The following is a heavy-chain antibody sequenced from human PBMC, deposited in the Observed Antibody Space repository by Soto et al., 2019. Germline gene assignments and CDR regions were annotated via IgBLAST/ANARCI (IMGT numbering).Heavy chain of an antibody. CDR2: ISSSSSTI. V-gene: IGHV3-48*02. CDR1: GFTVSSYS. CDR3: ARDGPGWLPYYYYYGMDV. J-gene: IGHJ6*02. D-gene: IGHD5-12*01. Sequence: PGGSLKLACAASGFTVSSYSMNGVRQATGKGLEWVSYISSSSSTIYYADSVKGRFTISRDNAKNSLYLQMNSLRDEDTAVYYCARDGPGWLPYYYYYGMDVWGQGTTVTVSS.